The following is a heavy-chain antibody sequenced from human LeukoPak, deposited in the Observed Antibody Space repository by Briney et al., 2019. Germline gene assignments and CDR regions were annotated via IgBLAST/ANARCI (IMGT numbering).Heavy chain of an antibody. CDR1: GGSISSGSYY. J-gene: IGHJ5*02. Sequence: SETLSLTCTVSGGSISSGSYYWSWIRQPAGKGLEWIGRIYTSGSTNYNPSLKSRVTISVDTSKNQFSLKLSSVTAADTAVYYCARYGRAAAVPFDPWGQGTLVTVSS. D-gene: IGHD6-13*01. V-gene: IGHV4-61*02. CDR3: ARYGRAAAVPFDP. CDR2: IYTSGST.